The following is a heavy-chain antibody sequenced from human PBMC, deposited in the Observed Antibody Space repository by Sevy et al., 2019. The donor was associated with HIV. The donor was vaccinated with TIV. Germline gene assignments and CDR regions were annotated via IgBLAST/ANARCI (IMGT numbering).Heavy chain of an antibody. Sequence: GGSLRLSCAASGFTFSEFGMHWVRQAPGKGLEWVAVISHDGRNNKYNADSVKGRFTISRDNSKKTLYLQMNSLRADETAIYYCARDRGEILRSAFKSWGQGTLVTVSS. V-gene: IGHV3-30*04. CDR2: ISHDGRNNK. J-gene: IGHJ5*02. CDR3: ARDRGEILRSAFKS. CDR1: GFTFSEFG. D-gene: IGHD3-10*01.